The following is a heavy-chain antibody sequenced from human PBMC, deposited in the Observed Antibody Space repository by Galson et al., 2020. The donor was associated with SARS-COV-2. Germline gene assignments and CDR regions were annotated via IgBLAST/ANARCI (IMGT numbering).Heavy chain of an antibody. Sequence: GESLKISCKASGYTFTGYYMHWVRQAPGQGLEWMGWINPNSGGTNYAQKFQGRVTMTRDTSISTAYMELSRLRSDDTAVYYCARAAAGTGYYYYGMDVWGQGTTVTVSS. CDR2: INPNSGGT. CDR1: GYTFTGYY. J-gene: IGHJ6*02. D-gene: IGHD6-13*01. CDR3: ARAAAGTGYYYYGMDV. V-gene: IGHV1-2*02.